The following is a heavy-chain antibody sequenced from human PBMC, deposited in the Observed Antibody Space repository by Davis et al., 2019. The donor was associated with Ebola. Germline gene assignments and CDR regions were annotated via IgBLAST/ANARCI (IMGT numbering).Heavy chain of an antibody. D-gene: IGHD2-21*01. Sequence: PSETLSLTCTVSDASISGHYWNWFRQPPGKGLEWIGFISGSGRTSYNPSLRSRVTISADTSKNQFFLNLSSVSAADTAVYFCARFGEGAYWGQGTLVTVSS. V-gene: IGHV4-59*11. CDR2: ISGSGRT. J-gene: IGHJ4*02. CDR3: ARFGEGAY. CDR1: DASISGHY.